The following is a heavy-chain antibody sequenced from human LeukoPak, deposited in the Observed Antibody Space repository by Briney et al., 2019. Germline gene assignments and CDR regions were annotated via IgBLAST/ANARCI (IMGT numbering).Heavy chain of an antibody. V-gene: IGHV1-58*01. D-gene: IGHD2/OR15-2a*01. CDR1: GFTFSSPT. J-gene: IGHJ4*02. CDR2: IVVGTGNT. CDR3: AAKPDTFLSFDY. Sequence: ASVKVSCKATGFTFSSPTVQWVRQARGQRLEWIGWIVVGTGNTNYAQEFQERVTITRDMSTGTAYMELSSLRSDDTAVYYCAAKPDTFLSFDYWGQGILVTVSS.